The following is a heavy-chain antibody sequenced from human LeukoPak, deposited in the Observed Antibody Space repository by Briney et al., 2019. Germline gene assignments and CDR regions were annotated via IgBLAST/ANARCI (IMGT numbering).Heavy chain of an antibody. V-gene: IGHV3-23*01. CDR3: AKGIVVVVAATNYGMDV. J-gene: IGHJ6*02. CDR2: ISGSGGST. Sequence: GGSLRLSCAASGFTFSSYAMSWVRQAPGKGLEWVSAISGSGGSTYYADSVKGRFTISRDNSKNTLYLQMNSLRAEDTAVYYCAKGIVVVVAATNYGMDVWGQGTTVTVSS. D-gene: IGHD2-15*01. CDR1: GFTFSSYA.